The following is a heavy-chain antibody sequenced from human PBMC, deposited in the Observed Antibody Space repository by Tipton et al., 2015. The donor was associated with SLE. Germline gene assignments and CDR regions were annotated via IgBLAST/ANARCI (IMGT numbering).Heavy chain of an antibody. CDR1: GFTFSSYA. Sequence: SLRLSCAASGFTFSSYAMHWVRQAPGKGLEWVAVISYDGSNKYYADSVKGRFTISRDNSKNTLYLQMNSLRAEDTAVYYCARDREMATLDYWGQGTLVTVSS. CDR3: ARDREMATLDY. V-gene: IGHV3-30-3*01. CDR2: ISYDGSNK. D-gene: IGHD5-24*01. J-gene: IGHJ4*02.